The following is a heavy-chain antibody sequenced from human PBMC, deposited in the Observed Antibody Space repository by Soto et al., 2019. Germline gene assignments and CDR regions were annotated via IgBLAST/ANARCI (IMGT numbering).Heavy chain of an antibody. D-gene: IGHD2-8*01. V-gene: IGHV3-33*08. CDR3: ARGRSNQYESSPPPKFDP. Sequence: GGSMRRSCAASGFRFDTYTMHWVRQSPGKGLERVALIFPNGNSIFYADSVKGRFTISRDNSKNMLYLAMDDLRAGDTAVYYCARGRSNQYESSPPPKFDPCGRGTLVTVSS. J-gene: IGHJ5*02. CDR2: IFPNGNSI. CDR1: GFRFDTYT.